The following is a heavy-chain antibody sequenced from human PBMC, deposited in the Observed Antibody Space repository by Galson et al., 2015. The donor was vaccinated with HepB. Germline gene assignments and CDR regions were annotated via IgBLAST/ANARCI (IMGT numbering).Heavy chain of an antibody. Sequence: SVKVSCKVSGYTLTELSIHWVRQAPGKGLEWMGGFDPEYGKIIYAQEFQGRVTMIEDISTDTAYMELSSLRSEDTAVYHCATRDHYYGSGFYYNLGPFDIWGQGTMVNVSS. D-gene: IGHD3-10*01. CDR2: FDPEYGKI. J-gene: IGHJ3*02. V-gene: IGHV1-24*01. CDR3: ATRDHYYGSGFYYNLGPFDI. CDR1: GYTLTELS.